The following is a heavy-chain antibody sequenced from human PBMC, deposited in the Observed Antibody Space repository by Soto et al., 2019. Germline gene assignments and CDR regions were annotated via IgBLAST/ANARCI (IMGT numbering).Heavy chain of an antibody. J-gene: IGHJ6*02. D-gene: IGHD3-10*01. V-gene: IGHV4-31*03. CDR3: ARAREFPYYYGMDV. CDR2: IYYSGST. CDR1: GGSISSGGYY. Sequence: SETLSLTCTVSGGSISSGGYYWSWIRQHPGKGLEWIGYIYYSGSTYYNPSLKSRVTISVDTSKNQFSLKLSSVTAADTAVYYCARAREFPYYYGMDVWGQGTTVTVSS.